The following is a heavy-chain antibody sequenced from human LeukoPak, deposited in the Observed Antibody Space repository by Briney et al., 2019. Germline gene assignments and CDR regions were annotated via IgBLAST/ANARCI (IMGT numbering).Heavy chain of an antibody. CDR2: IYTSGST. D-gene: IGHD6-13*01. CDR1: GGSISSYY. Sequence: SETPSLTCTVSGGSISSYYWSWIRQPAGKGLEWIGRIYTSGSTNYNPSLKSRVTMSVDTSKNQFSLKLSSVTAADTAVYYCARATAAAGTVYFDYWGQGTLVTVSS. CDR3: ARATAAAGTVYFDY. J-gene: IGHJ4*02. V-gene: IGHV4-4*07.